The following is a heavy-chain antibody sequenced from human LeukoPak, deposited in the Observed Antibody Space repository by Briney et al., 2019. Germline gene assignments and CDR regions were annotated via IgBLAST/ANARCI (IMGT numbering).Heavy chain of an antibody. Sequence: PGGSLRLSSAASGFTFSSFAVSWVRQAPGKGLEWVSVISGSGDSTYYADSVMGRFTISRDNSKNTLYLQMNSLRAEDTPIYYCTKGSVLTIFGVAWHAFDIWGQGTMVTVSP. J-gene: IGHJ3*02. CDR1: GFTFSSFA. CDR2: ISGSGDST. D-gene: IGHD3-3*01. CDR3: TKGSVLTIFGVAWHAFDI. V-gene: IGHV3-23*01.